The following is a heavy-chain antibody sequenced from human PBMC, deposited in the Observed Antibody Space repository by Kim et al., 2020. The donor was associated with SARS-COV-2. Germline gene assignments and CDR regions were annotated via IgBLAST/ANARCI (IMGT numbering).Heavy chain of an antibody. D-gene: IGHD2-15*01. CDR2: ISSSGSTI. V-gene: IGHV3-48*03. Sequence: GGSLRLSCAASGFTFSSYEMNWVRQAPGKGLEWVSYISSSGSTIYYSDSVKGRFTISRDNAKNSLYLQMNSLRAEDTAVYYCARATAVVAATSNYYYYYGMDVWGQGTTVTVSS. J-gene: IGHJ6*02. CDR3: ARATAVVAATSNYYYYYGMDV. CDR1: GFTFSSYE.